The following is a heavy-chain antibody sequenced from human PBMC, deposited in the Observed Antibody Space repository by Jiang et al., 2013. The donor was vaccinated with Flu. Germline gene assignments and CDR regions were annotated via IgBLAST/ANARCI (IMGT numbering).Heavy chain of an antibody. D-gene: IGHD3-10*01. CDR2: ITSSGASS. CDR1: GFTFSNYA. J-gene: IGHJ4*02. CDR3: AKDVDTSGRYLDY. V-gene: IGHV3-23*01. Sequence: EVQLLESGGGLVQPGGSPRLSCAASGFTFSNYAMTWVRQAPGKGLEWVSSITSSGASSYYADSVKGRFTISRDNSKNTLFLQMESLRAEDTAVYYCAKDVDTSGRYLDYWGQGTLVTVSS.